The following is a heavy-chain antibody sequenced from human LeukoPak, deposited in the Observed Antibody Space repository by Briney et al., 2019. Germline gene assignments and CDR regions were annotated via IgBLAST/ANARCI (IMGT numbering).Heavy chain of an antibody. D-gene: IGHD2-2*01. J-gene: IGHJ4*02. CDR3: AKGLVVVPAADY. CDR1: GFTFSSYA. V-gene: IGHV3-23*01. CDR2: ISGSGGST. Sequence: GGSLRLSCAASGFTFSSYAMSWVRQAPGKGPEWVSAISGSGGSTYYADSVKGRFTISRDNSKNTLYLQMNSLRAEDTAVYYCAKGLVVVPAADYWGQGTLVTVSS.